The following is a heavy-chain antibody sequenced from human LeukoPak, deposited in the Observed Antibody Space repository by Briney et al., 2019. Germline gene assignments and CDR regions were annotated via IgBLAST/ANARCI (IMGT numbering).Heavy chain of an antibody. J-gene: IGHJ6*03. V-gene: IGHV4-34*01. CDR3: TRKIYGDWVYYYYYYMDV. CDR2: INHSGST. CDR1: GGTFSGYY. D-gene: IGHD4-17*01. Sequence: PSETLSLTCAVYGGTFSGYYWSWIRQPPGKGLEWIGVINHSGSTNYNPSLKSRVTISVDTSKNQFSLKLSSVTAADTAVYYCTRKIYGDWVYYYYYYMDVWGKGTTVTVSS.